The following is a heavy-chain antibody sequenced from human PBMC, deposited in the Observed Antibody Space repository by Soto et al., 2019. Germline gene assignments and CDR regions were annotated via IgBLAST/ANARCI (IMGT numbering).Heavy chain of an antibody. CDR1: GGSFSGYY. J-gene: IGHJ5*02. CDR2: INHSGST. CDR3: ARGGRTNGDYNNWFDP. D-gene: IGHD4-17*01. Sequence: QVQLQQWGAGLLKPSETLSLTCAVYGGSFSGYYWSWIRQPPGKGLEWIGEINHSGSTNYNPSLKSRVTISVDTSKNQFSLKLSSVTAADTAVYYCARGGRTNGDYNNWFDPWGQGTLVTVSS. V-gene: IGHV4-34*01.